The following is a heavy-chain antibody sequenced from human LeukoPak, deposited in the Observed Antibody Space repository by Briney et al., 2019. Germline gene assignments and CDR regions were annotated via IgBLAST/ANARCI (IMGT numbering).Heavy chain of an antibody. CDR2: INAGNGNT. J-gene: IGHJ4*02. V-gene: IGHV1-3*01. D-gene: IGHD6-13*01. CDR3: AREEYSSSWYLDY. CDR1: GGTFSSYA. Sequence: ASVKVSCKASGGTFSSYAISWVRQAPGQGLEWMGWINAGNGNTKYSQKFQGRVTITRDTSASTAYMELSSLRSEDTAVYYCAREEYSSSWYLDYWGQGTLVTVSS.